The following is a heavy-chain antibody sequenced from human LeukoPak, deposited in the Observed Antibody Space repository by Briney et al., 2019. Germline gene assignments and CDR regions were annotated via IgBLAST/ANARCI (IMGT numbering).Heavy chain of an antibody. CDR3: ARDLNYYDSSGYPY. CDR2: ISGSGGST. D-gene: IGHD3-22*01. Sequence: GGSLRLSCAASGFTFSSYDMSWVRQAPGKGLEWVSAISGSGGSTYYADSVKGRFTISRDNSKNTLYLQMNSLRAEDTAVYYCARDLNYYDSSGYPYLGQGTLVTVSS. V-gene: IGHV3-23*01. CDR1: GFTFSSYD. J-gene: IGHJ4*02.